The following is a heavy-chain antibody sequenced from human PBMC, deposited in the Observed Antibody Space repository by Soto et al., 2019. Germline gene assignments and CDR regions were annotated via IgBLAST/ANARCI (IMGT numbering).Heavy chain of an antibody. Sequence: QVQLVQSGAEVKKPGASVKVSCKASGYTFTSYYMHWVRQAPGQGLEWMGIINPSGGSTSYARKFQGRVTMTRDTSTSTVYMELSSMRSEDTAVYYCARPGWRSSSSGRLDYWGQGTLVTVSS. V-gene: IGHV1-46*01. CDR1: GYTFTSYY. CDR3: ARPGWRSSSSGRLDY. J-gene: IGHJ4*02. CDR2: INPSGGST. D-gene: IGHD6-6*01.